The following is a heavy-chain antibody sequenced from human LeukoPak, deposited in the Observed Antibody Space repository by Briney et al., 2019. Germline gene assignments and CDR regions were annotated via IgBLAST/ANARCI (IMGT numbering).Heavy chain of an antibody. CDR2: ISGSSSFL. Sequence: PGGSLRLSCAASGFTFSSYSLNWVRQAPGKGLEWVSSISGSSSFLYYAVSLKGRFTISRDNTTNSLYLQMNSLGAEDKAVYYCARTYGSGRYNWFDSWGQGTLVIVSS. CDR3: ARTYGSGRYNWFDS. J-gene: IGHJ5*01. CDR1: GFTFSSYS. D-gene: IGHD3-10*01. V-gene: IGHV3-21*01.